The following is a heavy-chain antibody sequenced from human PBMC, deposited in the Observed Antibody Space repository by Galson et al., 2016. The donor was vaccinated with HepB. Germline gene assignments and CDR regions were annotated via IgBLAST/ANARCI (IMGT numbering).Heavy chain of an antibody. J-gene: IGHJ4*02. CDR3: ASDGGFGIHFDS. Sequence: SLRLSCAASGFIFSTHNMNWVRQAPGKGLEWVSYIESTGSPIYYADSVKGRFIISRDNAKNSLDLQMNSLRDEDTAAYYCASDGGFGIHFDSWGQGTLVTVSS. V-gene: IGHV3-48*02. CDR1: GFIFSTHN. CDR2: IESTGSPI. D-gene: IGHD2-15*01.